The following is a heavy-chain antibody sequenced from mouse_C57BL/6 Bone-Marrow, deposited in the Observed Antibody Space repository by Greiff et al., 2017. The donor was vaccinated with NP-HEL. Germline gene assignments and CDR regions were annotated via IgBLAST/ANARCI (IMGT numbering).Heavy chain of an antibody. Sequence: QVQLKESGPGLVAPSQSLSITCTVSGFSLTSYGVHWVRQPPGKGLEWLVVIWSDGSTTYNSALKSRLSISKDNSKSQVFLKMNSLQTDDTAMYYCARHEGHYYGLFAYWGQGTLVTVSA. CDR2: IWSDGST. D-gene: IGHD1-2*01. V-gene: IGHV2-6-1*01. J-gene: IGHJ3*01. CDR3: ARHEGHYYGLFAY. CDR1: GFSLTSYG.